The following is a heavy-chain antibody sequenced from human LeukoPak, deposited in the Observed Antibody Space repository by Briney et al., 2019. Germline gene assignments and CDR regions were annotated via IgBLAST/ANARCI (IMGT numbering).Heavy chain of an antibody. CDR1: GCTFSSYA. V-gene: IGHV3-23*01. CDR3: AKDSARLARGEFDP. Sequence: GGSLRLSCAASGCTFSSYAMSWVRQAPGKGLEWVSAISGSGGSTYYADSVKGRFTISRDNSKNTLHLQMNSLRAEDTAVYYCAKDSARLARGEFDPWGQGTLVTVSS. CDR2: ISGSGGST. J-gene: IGHJ5*02. D-gene: IGHD3-10*01.